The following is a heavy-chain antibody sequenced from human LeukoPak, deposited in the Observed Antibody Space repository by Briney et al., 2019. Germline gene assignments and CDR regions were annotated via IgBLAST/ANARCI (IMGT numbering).Heavy chain of an antibody. CDR1: GDSITSNY. CDR3: ARDRGGSSWYNWYDA. D-gene: IGHD6-13*01. CDR2: IHFNGKT. Sequence: SETLSLTCTVSGDSITSNYWSCIRQPAGKGLEGISRIHFNGKTDYKPYLKSRVTTSINTPRNQFSLKLRSVTAADTAVYYCARDRGGSSWYNWYDAWGQGTLVTVSS. J-gene: IGHJ5*02. V-gene: IGHV4-4*07.